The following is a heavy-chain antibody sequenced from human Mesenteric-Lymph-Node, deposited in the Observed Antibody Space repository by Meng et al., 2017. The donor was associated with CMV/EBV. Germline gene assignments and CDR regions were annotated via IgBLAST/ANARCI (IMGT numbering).Heavy chain of an antibody. CDR1: GFTFSNYS. V-gene: IGHV3-21*04. CDR2: ISNSSSYI. D-gene: IGHD5-12*01. Sequence: ETLSLTCAASGFTFSNYSMNWVRQAPGKGLEWVSSISNSSSYIYYADSVKGRFTISRDSAKNSLYLQMNSLRAEDTALYHCAREASGYGQGYGLDVWGQGTTVTVSS. CDR3: AREASGYGQGYGLDV. J-gene: IGHJ6*02.